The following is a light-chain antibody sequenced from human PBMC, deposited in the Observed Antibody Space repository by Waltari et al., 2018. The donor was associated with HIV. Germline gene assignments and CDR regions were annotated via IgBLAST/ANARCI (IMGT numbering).Light chain of an antibody. CDR2: DAS. V-gene: IGKV1-33*01. CDR3: QQYDSLPVV. J-gene: IGKJ5*01. Sequence: IQMTQSPSSLSVSVGDTVTITSQASKDINHYLNWYQQKPGKPPKLLMYDASNLEVGVPSRFSGSGSGTHFTFIISSLQPEDIATYYSQQYDSLPVVFGKGTRLEI. CDR1: KDINHY.